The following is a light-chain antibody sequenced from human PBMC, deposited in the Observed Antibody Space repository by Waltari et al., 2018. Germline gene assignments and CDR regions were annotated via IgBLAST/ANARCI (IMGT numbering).Light chain of an antibody. V-gene: IGLV2-14*01. Sequence: QSALTQPASVSGSPGQSITISCSGTDSDVGAYDFVSCYQQHPGKAPHLIIFEVSNRPSGSSNRFSAAKSGNTASLTISGLQDEDEADYYCSSYTTSSAPGVFGTGTRVTVL. CDR1: DSDVGAYDF. J-gene: IGLJ1*01. CDR2: EVS. CDR3: SSYTTSSAPGV.